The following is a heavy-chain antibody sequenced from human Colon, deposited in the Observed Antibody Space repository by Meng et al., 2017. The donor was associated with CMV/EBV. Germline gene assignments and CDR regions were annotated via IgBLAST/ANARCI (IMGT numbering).Heavy chain of an antibody. CDR2: ISYDGSSE. Sequence: GEFLKSSCAASAPIFSCYAMHWVRQAPGKGLEWVAVISYDGSSEYYADSVKGGFIISRDNSKNTLYLQVISLRAEDTAVYYCTRDIGRFCTGGTCYARPYLYDLDVWGQGTTVTVSS. J-gene: IGHJ6*02. V-gene: IGHV3-30-3*01. CDR1: APIFSCYA. D-gene: IGHD2-15*01. CDR3: TRDIGRFCTGGTCYARPYLYDLDV.